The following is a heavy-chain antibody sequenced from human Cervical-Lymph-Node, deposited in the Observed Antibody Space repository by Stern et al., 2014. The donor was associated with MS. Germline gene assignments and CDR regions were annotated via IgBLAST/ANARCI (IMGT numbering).Heavy chain of an antibody. Sequence: VQLLESGGGVVQPGRSLRLSCAASGFTFSSYGMHWVRQAPGKGLEWVAVISYDGSNKYYADSVKGRFTISRDNSKNTLYLQMNSLRAEDTAVYYCAKEGGSYYRSAFDIWGQGTMVTVSS. J-gene: IGHJ3*02. CDR3: AKEGGSYYRSAFDI. CDR1: GFTFSSYG. D-gene: IGHD1-26*01. V-gene: IGHV3-30*18. CDR2: ISYDGSNK.